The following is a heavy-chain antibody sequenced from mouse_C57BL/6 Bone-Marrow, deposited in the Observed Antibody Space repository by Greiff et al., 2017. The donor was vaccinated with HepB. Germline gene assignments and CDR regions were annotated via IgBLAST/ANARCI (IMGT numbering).Heavy chain of an antibody. V-gene: IGHV3-6*01. CDR2: ISYDGSN. D-gene: IGHD1-1*01. CDR1: GYSITSGYY. Sequence: ESGPGLVKPSQSLSLTCSVTGYSITSGYYWNWIRQFPGNKLEWMGYISYDGSNNYKQSLKNRISITRDTSKNQFFLKLNSVTTEDTATYYCAIEGSITTVVPWYFDVWGTGTTVTGSS. CDR3: AIEGSITTVVPWYFDV. J-gene: IGHJ1*03.